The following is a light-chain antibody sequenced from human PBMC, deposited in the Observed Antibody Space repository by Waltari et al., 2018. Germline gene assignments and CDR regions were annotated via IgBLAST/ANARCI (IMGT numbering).Light chain of an antibody. CDR1: TSAVGAINL. V-gene: IGLV2-18*02. CDR2: DVN. J-gene: IGLJ1*01. Sequence: QSALTQPPSVSGSPGQSVTISCTGTTSAVGAINLFSWYHQPPGTPPNLIIYDVNNPPSGVPDRFSGAKSGNTASLTISGLQAEDEADYYCNSYTTAYTYVFGTGTKVTVL. CDR3: NSYTTAYTYV.